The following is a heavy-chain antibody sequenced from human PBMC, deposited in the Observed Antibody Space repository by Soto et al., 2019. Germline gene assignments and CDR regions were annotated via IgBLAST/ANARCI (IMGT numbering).Heavy chain of an antibody. CDR2: INSGGST. D-gene: IGHD2-21*02. CDR3: AKGFIVVVTVIRPDDAFDA. Sequence: GGSLRLSCAPSGFTVSSHYMSWVRQAPGKGLEWVSVINSGGSTYYADSVKGRFTISRDHSRNTLYLQMNSLRAEDTAVYYCAKGFIVVVTVIRPDDAFDAWGQGTLVTVSS. J-gene: IGHJ5*01. CDR1: GFTVSSHY. V-gene: IGHV3-53*01.